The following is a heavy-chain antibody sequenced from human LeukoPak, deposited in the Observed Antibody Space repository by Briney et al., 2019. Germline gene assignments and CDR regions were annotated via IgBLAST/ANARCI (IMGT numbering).Heavy chain of an antibody. V-gene: IGHV3-33*01. CDR3: ARHTAMGSGYYFDY. Sequence: GGSLRLSCAASGFTFSNYGIHWVRQAPGKGLEWVVVIWFDGSKKYYADSVKGRFTISRDNSKNTLYLEMYSLRAEDTAVYYCARHTAMGSGYYFDYWGQGTLVTVSS. CDR1: GFTFSNYG. CDR2: IWFDGSKK. D-gene: IGHD5-18*01. J-gene: IGHJ4*02.